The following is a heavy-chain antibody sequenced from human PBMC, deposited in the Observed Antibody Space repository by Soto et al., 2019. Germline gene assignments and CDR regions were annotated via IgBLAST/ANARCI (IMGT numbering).Heavy chain of an antibody. Sequence: EVQLVESGGGLVQPGRSLRLSCAASGFTFDDYAMHWFPQAPGKGLEWVSRISWNSGSIGYADSVKGRFTISRDNAKNSLYLQMNSLRAEDTALYYCAKTVGSYGNFDYWGQGTLVTVSS. CDR2: ISWNSGSI. CDR1: GFTFDDYA. J-gene: IGHJ4*02. CDR3: AKTVGSYGNFDY. V-gene: IGHV3-9*01. D-gene: IGHD5-18*01.